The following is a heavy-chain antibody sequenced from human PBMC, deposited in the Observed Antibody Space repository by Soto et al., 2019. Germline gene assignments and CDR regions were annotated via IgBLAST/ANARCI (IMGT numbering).Heavy chain of an antibody. D-gene: IGHD2-15*01. Sequence: SLRLSCAASGFTFSSYAMSWVRQAPGKGLEWVSAISGSGGSTYYADSVKGRFTISRDNSNNALYLQMNSLRAEDTAVYYCASQRGIVVVVAADYRGRGTLVTVSS. CDR3: ASQRGIVVVVAADY. CDR2: ISGSGGST. CDR1: GFTFSSYA. J-gene: IGHJ4*02. V-gene: IGHV3-23*01.